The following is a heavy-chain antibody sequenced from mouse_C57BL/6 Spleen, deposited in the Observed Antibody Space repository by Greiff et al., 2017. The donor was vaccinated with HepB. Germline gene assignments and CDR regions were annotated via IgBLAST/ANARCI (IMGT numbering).Heavy chain of an antibody. J-gene: IGHJ1*03. D-gene: IGHD1-1*01. V-gene: IGHV1-85*01. CDR3: ARSSYWYFDV. Sequence: VKLVESGPELVKPGASVKLSCKASGYTFTSYDINWVKQRPGQGLEWIGWIYPRDGSTKYNEKFKGKATLTVDTSSSTAYMELHSLTSEDSAVYFCARSSYWYFDVWGTGTTVTVSS. CDR1: GYTFTSYD. CDR2: IYPRDGST.